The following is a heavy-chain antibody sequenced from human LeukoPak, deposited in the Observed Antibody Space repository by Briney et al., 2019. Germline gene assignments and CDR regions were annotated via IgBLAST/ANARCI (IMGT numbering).Heavy chain of an antibody. Sequence: QPGRSLRLSCAASGFTFDDYAMHWVRQAPGKGLEWVSGISWNSGSIGYADSVKGRFTISRDNAKNSLYLQMNSLRAEDTALYYYDKDILVYYGMDVWGQGTTVTVSS. D-gene: IGHD2/OR15-2a*01. CDR3: DKDILVYYGMDV. V-gene: IGHV3-9*01. J-gene: IGHJ6*02. CDR2: ISWNSGSI. CDR1: GFTFDDYA.